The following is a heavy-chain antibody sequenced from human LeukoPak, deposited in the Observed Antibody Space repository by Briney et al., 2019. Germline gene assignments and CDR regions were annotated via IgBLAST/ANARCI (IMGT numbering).Heavy chain of an antibody. Sequence: PSETLSLTCAVSGGSISSSNWWSWVRQPPGKGLEWIGEIYHSESTNYNPSLKSRVTISVDKSKNQFSLKLSSVTAADTAVYYCARGVVAAAGRTFDFWGQGTLVTVSS. CDR3: ARGVVAAAGRTFDF. D-gene: IGHD6-13*01. CDR2: IYHSEST. CDR1: GGSISSSNW. J-gene: IGHJ4*02. V-gene: IGHV4-4*02.